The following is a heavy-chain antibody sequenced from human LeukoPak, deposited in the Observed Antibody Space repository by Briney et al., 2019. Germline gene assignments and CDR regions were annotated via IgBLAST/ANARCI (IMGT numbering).Heavy chain of an antibody. D-gene: IGHD6-6*01. CDR2: ISSSSRTI. CDR3: ARDSSSAKYYYYYYMDV. V-gene: IGHV3-48*04. CDR1: GFTFSNYN. J-gene: IGHJ6*03. Sequence: PGGSLRLSCAASGFTFSNYNMNWVRQAPGKGLEWVSYISSSSRTIYYADSVKGRFTISRDNAKNSLYLQMNSLRAEDTAVYYCARDSSSAKYYYYYYMDVWGKGTTVTVSS.